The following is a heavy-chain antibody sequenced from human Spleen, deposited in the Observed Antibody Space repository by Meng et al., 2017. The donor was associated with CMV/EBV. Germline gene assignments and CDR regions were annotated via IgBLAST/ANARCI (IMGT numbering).Heavy chain of an antibody. CDR1: GFTFSSYS. J-gene: IGHJ6*02. CDR3: ARESSSSHALDV. V-gene: IGHV3-21*01. D-gene: IGHD2-2*01. Sequence: GGSLRLSCAASGFTFSSYSMNWVRQAPGKGLEWVSSISSSGSYIYYADSVKGRFTISRDNAKNSLYLQMNSLRAEDTAVYYCARESSSSHALDVWGQGTTVTVSS. CDR2: ISSSGSYI.